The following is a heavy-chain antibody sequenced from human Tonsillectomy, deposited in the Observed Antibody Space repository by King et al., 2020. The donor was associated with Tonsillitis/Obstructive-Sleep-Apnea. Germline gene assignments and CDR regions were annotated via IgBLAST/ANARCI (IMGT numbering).Heavy chain of an antibody. CDR2: INHSGST. V-gene: IGHV4-34*01. CDR3: ARERYSGSYGFDY. D-gene: IGHD1-26*01. Sequence: VQLPQWGAGLLKPSETLSLTCAVYGGSFSGYYWSWIRQPPGKGLEWIGEINHSGSTNYNPSLKSRVTISVDTSKNQFPLKLSSVTAADTAVYYCARERYSGSYGFDYWGQGTLVTVSS. CDR1: GGSFSGYY. J-gene: IGHJ4*02.